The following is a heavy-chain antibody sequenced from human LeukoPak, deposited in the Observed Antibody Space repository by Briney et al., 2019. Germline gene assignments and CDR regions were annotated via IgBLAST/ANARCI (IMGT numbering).Heavy chain of an antibody. CDR1: GYTFTSYD. Sequence: GASVKVSCKASGYTFTSYDINWVRQATGQGLECMGWMNPNSGYTGYAQKFQGRVTMTTDTSTSTAYMELRSLRSDDTAVYYCARDLMYSSSWTFDYWGQGTLVTVSS. CDR2: MNPNSGYT. CDR3: ARDLMYSSSWTFDY. D-gene: IGHD6-13*01. J-gene: IGHJ4*02. V-gene: IGHV1-8*01.